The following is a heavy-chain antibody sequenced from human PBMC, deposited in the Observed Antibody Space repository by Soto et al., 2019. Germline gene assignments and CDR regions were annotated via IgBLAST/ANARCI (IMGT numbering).Heavy chain of an antibody. CDR3: VREGTKISPQGYITAAGRFDH. CDR2: IFHSGNT. CDR1: GGSITTDDYF. J-gene: IGHJ4*02. D-gene: IGHD6-25*01. Sequence: QVQLQESGPGLVKPSQTLSLTCTVSGGSITTDDYFWSWIRQSPERGLEWIGFIFHSGNTFNNPSLSGRASLSVDTSKNEFSLNLTSVTAADPAVYYCVREGTKISPQGYITAAGRFDHWGQGALVTVSS. V-gene: IGHV4-30-4*01.